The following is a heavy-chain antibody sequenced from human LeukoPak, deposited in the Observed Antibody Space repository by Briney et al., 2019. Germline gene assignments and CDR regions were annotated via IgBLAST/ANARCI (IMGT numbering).Heavy chain of an antibody. Sequence: GASVKVSCKASGYTFTDYYMHWVRQAPGQGLDWMGRINPNSGGTNYAQKFQGRVTMTRDTSISTAYMELSRLRSDDTAVYYCARELGITIFGVVIMVFDYWGQGTLVTVSS. CDR1: GYTFTDYY. V-gene: IGHV1-2*06. J-gene: IGHJ4*02. D-gene: IGHD3-3*01. CDR2: INPNSGGT. CDR3: ARELGITIFGVVIMVFDY.